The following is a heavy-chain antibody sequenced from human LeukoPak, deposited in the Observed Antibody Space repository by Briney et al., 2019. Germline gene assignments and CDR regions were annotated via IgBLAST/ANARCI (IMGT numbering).Heavy chain of an antibody. CDR3: TIGSMVRGVIITNNWFDP. CDR2: IRSKAYGGTT. V-gene: IGHV3-49*03. J-gene: IGHJ5*02. CDR1: GFTFGDYA. D-gene: IGHD3-10*01. Sequence: PGRCLRLSCTASGFTFGDYAMSWFRQAPGEGLEWVGFIRSKAYGGTTEYGASVKCRFTISRDDSKSIAYLQMNSLKTEDTAVYYCTIGSMVRGVIITNNWFDPWGQGTLVTVSS.